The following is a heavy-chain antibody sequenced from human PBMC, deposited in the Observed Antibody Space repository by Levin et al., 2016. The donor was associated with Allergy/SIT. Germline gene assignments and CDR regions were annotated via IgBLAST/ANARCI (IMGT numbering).Heavy chain of an antibody. CDR2: TYFRSKWYN. Sequence: SQTLSLTCAISGDSVSRNSVAWNWIRQSPSRGLEWLGTTYFRSKWYNEYAPSVESRIAINADTSNNQFSLQLRSVTPDDTAVYYCARGGHYFDSRIWFDPWGQGTLVTVSS. J-gene: IGHJ5*02. D-gene: IGHD3-22*01. V-gene: IGHV6-1*01. CDR3: ARGGHYFDSRIWFDP. CDR1: GDSVSRNSVA.